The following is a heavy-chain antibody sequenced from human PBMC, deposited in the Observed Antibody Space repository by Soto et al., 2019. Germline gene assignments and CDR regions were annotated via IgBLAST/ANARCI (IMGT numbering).Heavy chain of an antibody. Sequence: ASVKVSCKASGYTFTSYAMHWVRQAPGQRLEWMGWINAGNGNTKYSQKFQGIVTITRDTSASTAYMELSSLRSEDTAVYYCARARRLELRSWFDPWGQGTLVTVSS. CDR2: INAGNGNT. D-gene: IGHD1-7*01. CDR1: GYTFTSYA. V-gene: IGHV1-3*01. CDR3: ARARRLELRSWFDP. J-gene: IGHJ5*02.